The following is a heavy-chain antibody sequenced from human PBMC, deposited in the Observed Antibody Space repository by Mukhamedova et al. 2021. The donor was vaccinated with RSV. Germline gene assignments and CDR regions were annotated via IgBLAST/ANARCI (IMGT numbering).Heavy chain of an antibody. CDR3: TWGTSGLQYFHH. CDR2: IKSYGSGGTK. D-gene: IGHD2-2*01. J-gene: IGHJ1*01. Sequence: GLEWVGRIKSYGSGGTKDYAASVKGRFSISRDDLRNTVSLQMNSLRSEDTALYYCTWGTSGLQYFHHWGQGTVVTVSS. V-gene: IGHV3-15*05.